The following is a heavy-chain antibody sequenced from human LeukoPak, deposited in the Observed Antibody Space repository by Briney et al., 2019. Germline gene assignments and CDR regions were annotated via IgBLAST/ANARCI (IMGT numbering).Heavy chain of an antibody. Sequence: GGSLRLSCAASGFTFSSYAMSWVRQAPGKGLEWVSAISGSGGSTYYADSVKGRFTISRDNSKNTLYLQMNSLRAEDTAVYHCAKLRTVTPQSDAFDIWGQGTMVTVSS. CDR2: ISGSGGST. J-gene: IGHJ3*02. CDR1: GFTFSSYA. V-gene: IGHV3-23*01. D-gene: IGHD4-17*01. CDR3: AKLRTVTPQSDAFDI.